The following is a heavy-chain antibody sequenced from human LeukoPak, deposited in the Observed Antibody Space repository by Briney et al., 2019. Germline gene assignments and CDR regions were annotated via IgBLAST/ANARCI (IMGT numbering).Heavy chain of an antibody. D-gene: IGHD6-13*01. CDR1: GYTFTSYD. CDR2: MNPNSGNT. CDR3: ARGLIISSSWYYYYYGMDV. J-gene: IGHJ6*02. V-gene: IGHV1-8*01. Sequence: ASVKVSCKASGYTFTSYDINWVRQATGQGLEWMGWMNPNSGNTGYAQKFQGRVTMTRNTSISTAYMELSSLRSEDTAEYCCARGLIISSSWYYYYYGMDVWGQGTTVTVSS.